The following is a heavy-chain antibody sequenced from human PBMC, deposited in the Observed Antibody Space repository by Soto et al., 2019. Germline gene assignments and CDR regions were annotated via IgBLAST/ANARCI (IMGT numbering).Heavy chain of an antibody. D-gene: IGHD3-22*01. CDR3: ATFHSRSYFDDY. V-gene: IGHV4-30-2*01. CDR1: GGSINSYDYS. Sequence: SSETLSLTFVVSGGSINSYDYSWAWIRQPPGQGLEWIGYMHHSGNNFFNPSLRCRVTISIDRSKNQFSLKLRSMTAADTAVYFCATFHSRSYFDDYWGQGTLVTVSS. CDR2: MHHSGNN. J-gene: IGHJ4*02.